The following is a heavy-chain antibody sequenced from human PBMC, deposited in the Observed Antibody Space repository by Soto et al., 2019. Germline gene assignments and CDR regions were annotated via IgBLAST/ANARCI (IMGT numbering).Heavy chain of an antibody. CDR3: AYERKDDYGDYRDAFDI. V-gene: IGHV3-30*18. Sequence: GGSLRLSCAASGFTFSSYCIHWVRQAPCKGLEWVAVISYDGSNKYYADSVKGRFTISRDNSKNTLYLQMTSVRAEDTAVYYCAYERKDDYGDYRDAFDIWGQGTMVTVSS. CDR1: GFTFSSYC. J-gene: IGHJ3*02. CDR2: ISYDGSNK. D-gene: IGHD4-17*01.